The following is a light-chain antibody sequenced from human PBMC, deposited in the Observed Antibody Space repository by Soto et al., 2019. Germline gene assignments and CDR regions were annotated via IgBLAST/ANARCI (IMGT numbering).Light chain of an antibody. Sequence: QSALTQPASVSGSPGQSITISCTGTRSDVGSYNLVSWYHQHPGKAPKLMIYEGSKRPSGVSNRFSGSKSGNTASLTISGLQAEDEADYYCCSYAGSSTLVFGGGTKLTVL. CDR3: CSYAGSSTLV. V-gene: IGLV2-23*01. CDR2: EGS. CDR1: RSDVGSYNL. J-gene: IGLJ2*01.